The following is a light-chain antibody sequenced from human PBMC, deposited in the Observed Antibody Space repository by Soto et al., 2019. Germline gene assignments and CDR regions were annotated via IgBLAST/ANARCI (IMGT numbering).Light chain of an antibody. V-gene: IGKV3-11*01. Sequence: EIVLTQSPATLSLSPGERATLSCRTSQSVSSYLAWYQQKPGQAPRLLIYDASNRATGIPARFSGSGSGTDFTLTISSLEPEDFAAYYCQQRSNLWTFGQGTKVDIK. CDR3: QQRSNLWT. CDR1: QSVSSY. J-gene: IGKJ1*01. CDR2: DAS.